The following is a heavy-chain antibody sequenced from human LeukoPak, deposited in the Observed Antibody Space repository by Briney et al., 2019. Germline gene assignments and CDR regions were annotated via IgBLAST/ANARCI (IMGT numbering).Heavy chain of an antibody. CDR3: AKAAAGTEYYFEY. D-gene: IGHD6-13*01. CDR2: ISDSGGST. V-gene: IGHV3-23*01. J-gene: IGHJ4*02. CDR1: GFTFSSYA. Sequence: GGSLRLSCAASGFTFSSYAMSWVRQAPGKGLEWVSAISDSGGSTYYADSVKGRFTISRDNSKNTLYLQMDSLRAEDTAVYYCAKAAAGTEYYFEYWGQGTLVTVSS.